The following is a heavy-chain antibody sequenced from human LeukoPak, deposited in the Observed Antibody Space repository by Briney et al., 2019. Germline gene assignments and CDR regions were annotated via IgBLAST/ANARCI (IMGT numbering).Heavy chain of an antibody. V-gene: IGHV4-39*01. Sequence: SETLSFTCTVSGGSISSSSSYWGWTRQPPGKGLEWIGSVYYSGNTYYNPSLKSRVTVSVDTSKNQFSLKLSSVTAADTAVYYCARHLPGWYYFDYWGQGTRVTVSS. CDR1: GGSISSSSSY. CDR2: VYYSGNT. D-gene: IGHD6-19*01. CDR3: ARHLPGWYYFDY. J-gene: IGHJ4*02.